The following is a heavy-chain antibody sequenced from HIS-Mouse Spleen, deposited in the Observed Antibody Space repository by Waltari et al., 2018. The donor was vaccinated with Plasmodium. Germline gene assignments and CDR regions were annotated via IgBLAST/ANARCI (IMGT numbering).Heavy chain of an antibody. CDR3: AKMAYYYGSGSYPDAFDI. J-gene: IGHJ3*02. D-gene: IGHD3-10*01. V-gene: IGHV1-18*01. Sequence: QVELVQSGAEVKKPGASVKVSCTASGYTFTSSGISWVRQAPGQGLEWMGWISAYNGNTNYAQKLQGRVTMTTDTSTSTAYMELRSLRSDDTAVYYCAKMAYYYGSGSYPDAFDIWGQGTMVTVSS. CDR2: ISAYNGNT. CDR1: GYTFTSSG.